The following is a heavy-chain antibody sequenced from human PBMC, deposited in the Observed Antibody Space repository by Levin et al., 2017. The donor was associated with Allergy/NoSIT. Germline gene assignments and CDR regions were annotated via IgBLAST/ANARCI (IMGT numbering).Heavy chain of an antibody. V-gene: IGHV1-69*13. CDR3: ATARDYGDWGDY. CDR2: IIPIFGTA. J-gene: IGHJ4*02. Sequence: SVKVSCKASGGTFSSYAISWVRQAPGQGLEWMGGIIPIFGTANYAQKFQGRVTITADESTSTAYMELSSLRSEDTAVYYCATARDYGDWGDYWGQGTLVTVSS. D-gene: IGHD4-17*01. CDR1: GGTFSSYA.